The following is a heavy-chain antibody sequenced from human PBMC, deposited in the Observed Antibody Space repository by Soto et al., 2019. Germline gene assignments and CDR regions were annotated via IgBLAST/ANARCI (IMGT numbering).Heavy chain of an antibody. CDR1: GGSISSSSYY. Sequence: SETLSLTCTVSGGSISSSSYYWGWIRQPPEKGLEWIGSIYYSGSTYYNPSLKSRVTISVDTSKNQFSLKLSSVTAADTAVYYCARQLSAAPQDDFDPWGQGTLVTVSS. V-gene: IGHV4-39*01. D-gene: IGHD2-2*01. CDR2: IYYSGST. J-gene: IGHJ5*02. CDR3: ARQLSAAPQDDFDP.